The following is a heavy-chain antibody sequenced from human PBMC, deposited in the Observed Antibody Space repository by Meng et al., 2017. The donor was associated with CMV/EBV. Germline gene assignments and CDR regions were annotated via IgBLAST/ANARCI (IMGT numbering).Heavy chain of an antibody. D-gene: IGHD6-19*01. Sequence: ASVKVSCKASGYTFTSYGISWVRQAPGQGLEWMGWISAYNGNTNYAQKLQGRVTMTTDTSTSTAYMELSSLRSEDTAVYYCARRGSSGWPYYYYGMDVWGQGTTVTVSS. CDR1: GYTFTSYG. CDR3: ARRGSSGWPYYYYGMDV. V-gene: IGHV1-18*01. J-gene: IGHJ6*02. CDR2: ISAYNGNT.